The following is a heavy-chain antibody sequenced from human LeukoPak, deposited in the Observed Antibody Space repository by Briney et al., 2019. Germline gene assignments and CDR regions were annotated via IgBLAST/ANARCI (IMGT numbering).Heavy chain of an antibody. V-gene: IGHV4-30-2*05. J-gene: IGHJ4*02. CDR2: YQTGDS. CDR3: ARSDEVTTSIDY. Sequence: YQTGDSNHNPSLKSRVTISMDTSKNQLSLNLSSVTAADTAVYYCARSDEVTTSIDYWGQGTLVTVSS. D-gene: IGHD4-17*01.